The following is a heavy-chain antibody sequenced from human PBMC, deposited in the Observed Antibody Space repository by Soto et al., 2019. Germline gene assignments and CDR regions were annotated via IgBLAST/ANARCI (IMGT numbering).Heavy chain of an antibody. CDR3: ATPTPLRGAMITNINFDF. D-gene: IGHD3-10*01. CDR2: ISAYNGNT. CDR1: GYTFTSYG. J-gene: IGHJ4*02. V-gene: IGHV1-18*04. Sequence: ASVKVSCKASGYTFTSYGMSSVRQAPGQGLEWMGWISAYNGNTNYAQKLQGSATMTTDTSTSTAYMELRSLRSDDTAVYYCATPTPLRGAMITNINFDFWGQGTPVTVSS.